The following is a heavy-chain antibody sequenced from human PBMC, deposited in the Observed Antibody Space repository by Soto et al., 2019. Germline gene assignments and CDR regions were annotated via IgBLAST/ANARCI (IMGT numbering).Heavy chain of an antibody. CDR1: GFTFSSYG. D-gene: IGHD5-12*01. CDR3: AKPVRSYVDIVASFDY. Sequence: QVQLVESGGGVVQPGRSLRLSCAASGFTFSSYGMHWVRQAPGKGLEWVAVISYDGSNKYYADSVKGRFTISRDNSKNTLDLQMNSLRAEDTAVYYCAKPVRSYVDIVASFDYWGQGTLFTVSS. CDR2: ISYDGSNK. J-gene: IGHJ4*02. V-gene: IGHV3-30*18.